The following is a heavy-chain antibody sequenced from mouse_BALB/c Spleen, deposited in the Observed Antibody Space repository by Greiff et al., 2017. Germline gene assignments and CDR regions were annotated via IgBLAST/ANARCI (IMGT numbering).Heavy chain of an antibody. Sequence: EVKLVESGGGLVKPGGSLKLSCAASGFTFSSYGMSWVRQTPDKRLEWVATISSGGSYTYYPDSVKGRFTISRDNAKNTLYLQMSSLKSEDTAMYYCARHNYYGSSGYLDVWGAGTTVTVSS. CDR2: ISSGGSYT. J-gene: IGHJ1*01. CDR3: ARHNYYGSSGYLDV. CDR1: GFTFSSYG. D-gene: IGHD1-1*01. V-gene: IGHV5-6*03.